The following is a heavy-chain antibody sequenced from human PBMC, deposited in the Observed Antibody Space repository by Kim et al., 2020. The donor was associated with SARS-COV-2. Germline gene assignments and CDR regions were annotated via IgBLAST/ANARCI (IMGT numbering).Heavy chain of an antibody. V-gene: IGHV4-39*01. CDR1: GGSISRSNYY. Sequence: SETLSLTCTVSGGSISRSNYYWGWIRQPPGKGLEWIGNIYNSGSTYYNPSLKSRVTISVDTSNNQFSLRLSSVTAAGTAVYHCARGTEYSRAFDYWGQGTLVTVSS. CDR3: ARGTEYSRAFDY. CDR2: IYNSGST. J-gene: IGHJ4*02. D-gene: IGHD6-6*01.